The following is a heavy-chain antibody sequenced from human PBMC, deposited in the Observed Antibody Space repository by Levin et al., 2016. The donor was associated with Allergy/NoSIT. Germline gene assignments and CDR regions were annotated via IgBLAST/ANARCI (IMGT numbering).Heavy chain of an antibody. CDR2: IIPILGIA. Sequence: WVRQAPGQGLEWMGRIIPILGIANYAQKFQGRVTITADKSTSTAYMELSSLRSEDTAVYYCARESLRVAAAGLEYNWFDPWGQGTLVTVSS. CDR3: ARESLRVAAAGLEYNWFDP. V-gene: IGHV1-69*04. J-gene: IGHJ5*02. D-gene: IGHD6-13*01.